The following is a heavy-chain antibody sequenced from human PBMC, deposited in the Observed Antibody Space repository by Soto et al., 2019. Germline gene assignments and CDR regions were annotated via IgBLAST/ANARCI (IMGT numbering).Heavy chain of an antibody. CDR3: ARVSPGIVGATFDY. D-gene: IGHD1-26*01. CDR1: GGSISSYY. J-gene: IGHJ4*02. V-gene: IGHV4-4*07. Sequence: LETLSLTCTVSGGSISSYYWSWIRQPAGKGLEWIGRIYTSGSTNYNPSLKSRVTMSVDTSKNQFSLKLSSVTAADTAVYYCARVSPGIVGATFDYWGQGTLVTVSS. CDR2: IYTSGST.